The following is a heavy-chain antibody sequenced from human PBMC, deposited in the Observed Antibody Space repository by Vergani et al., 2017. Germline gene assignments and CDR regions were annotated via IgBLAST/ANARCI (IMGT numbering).Heavy chain of an antibody. CDR1: GYTFTSYA. CDR3: AIDRGYYDSSGYNPLDFDY. V-gene: IGHV7-4-1*02. J-gene: IGHJ4*02. D-gene: IGHD3-22*01. CDR2: INTKTGNP. Sequence: QVQLVQSGSELKKPGASVKVSCKTSGYTFTSYAMNWVRQAPGQGLEWMGWINTKTGNPTYAQGFTGRFVFSLDTPVRTAYLQISSLKAEDTAVYYCAIDRGYYDSSGYNPLDFDYWGQGILVTVSS.